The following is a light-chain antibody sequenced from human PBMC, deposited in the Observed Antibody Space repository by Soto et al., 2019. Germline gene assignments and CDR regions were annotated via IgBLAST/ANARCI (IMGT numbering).Light chain of an antibody. CDR3: QQSYSTPQLT. CDR1: QSISSY. J-gene: IGKJ4*01. Sequence: DIQMTHSPSSLSASVGDRVTITCRASQSISSYLNWYQQKPGKAPKLLIYAASSLQSGVPSRFSGSGSGTDFTLTISSLQPEDFATYYCQQSYSTPQLTFGGGTKVDI. CDR2: AAS. V-gene: IGKV1-39*01.